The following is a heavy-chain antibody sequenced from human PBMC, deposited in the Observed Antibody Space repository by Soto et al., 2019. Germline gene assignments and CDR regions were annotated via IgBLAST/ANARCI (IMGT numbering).Heavy chain of an antibody. CDR1: GYTFTGDY. J-gene: IGHJ5*02. CDR2: INPNSGGT. D-gene: IGHD3-16*01. Sequence: ASVKVSCKASGYTFTGDYMHWVGQAPGQGLEWMGWINPNSGGTNYEQKFQGRVTMTRDTSISTAYMELSRLRSDDTAVYYCARALRRYQALRLGGDNWFDPWGQGTLVTVSS. CDR3: ARALRRYQALRLGGDNWFDP. V-gene: IGHV1-2*02.